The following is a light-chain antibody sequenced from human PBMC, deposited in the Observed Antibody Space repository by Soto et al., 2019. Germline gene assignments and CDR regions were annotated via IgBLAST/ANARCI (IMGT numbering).Light chain of an antibody. CDR1: QSILNK. V-gene: IGKV3-15*01. CDR2: GAS. CDR3: QQYEAGPLT. J-gene: IGKJ4*01. Sequence: EIVMTQSPATVSVSPGERATLSCRAIQSILNKLAWYQQRPGQSPTLLLHGASTRATGVPAYFRGSGSGTEFPLTINGLQSEDFAVYYFQQYEAGPLTFGGRTKVDIK.